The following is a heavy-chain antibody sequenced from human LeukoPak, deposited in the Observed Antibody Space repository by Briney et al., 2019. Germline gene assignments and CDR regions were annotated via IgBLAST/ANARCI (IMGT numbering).Heavy chain of an antibody. CDR3: AKGAGPPWFDP. J-gene: IGHJ5*02. CDR2: IYGSRST. Sequence: SETLSLTCTVSGDSISSLFLSWIRQPAGKGLEWIGRIYGSRSTTYNPSLKSRVTMSVDTSKNQFSMNLNSVTAADTAVYYCAKGAGPPWFDPWGQGTLVTVSS. CDR1: GDSISSLF. D-gene: IGHD6-19*01. V-gene: IGHV4-4*07.